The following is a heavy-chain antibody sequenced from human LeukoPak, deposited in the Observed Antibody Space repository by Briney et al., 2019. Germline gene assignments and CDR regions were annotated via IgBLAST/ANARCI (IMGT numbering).Heavy chain of an antibody. V-gene: IGHV3-30*04. J-gene: IGHJ4*02. Sequence: GGSLRLSCVGYGFTFRASPVHRVRQTPERGLEWVALISYGGSPRYYADFVKGRFTISRDDSRNTVYLQMNSLRGDDTALYFCATAGGYSYGSRFDRWGQGTLVTVSS. CDR3: ATAGGYSYGSRFDR. D-gene: IGHD5-18*01. CDR2: ISYGGSPR. CDR1: GFTFRASP.